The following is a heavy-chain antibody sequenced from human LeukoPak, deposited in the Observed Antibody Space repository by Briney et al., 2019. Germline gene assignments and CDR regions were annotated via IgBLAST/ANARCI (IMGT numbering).Heavy chain of an antibody. CDR3: ARGTDNRLGLYYFDY. CDR2: IYYSGST. J-gene: IGHJ4*02. D-gene: IGHD1-14*01. V-gene: IGHV4-59*01. Sequence: SETLSLTCTVSGGSISSYYWSWIRQPPGKGLEWIGYIYYSGSTNYNPSLKSRVTISVDTSKNQFSLKLSSVTAADTAVYYCARGTDNRLGLYYFDYWGQGTLVIVSS. CDR1: GGSISSYY.